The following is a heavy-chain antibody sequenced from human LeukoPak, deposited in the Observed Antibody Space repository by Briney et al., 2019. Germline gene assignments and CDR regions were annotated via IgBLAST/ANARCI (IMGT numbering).Heavy chain of an antibody. V-gene: IGHV4-4*07. Sequence: SETLSLTCTVSGYSISSGYYWSWIRQPAGKGLEWIGRIYTSGSINYNPSLKSRATMSVDTSKNQFSLKLSSVTAADTAVYYCARDTTVTTEPSFDYWGQGTLVTVSS. J-gene: IGHJ4*02. CDR2: IYTSGSI. D-gene: IGHD4-17*01. CDR1: GYSISSGYY. CDR3: ARDTTVTTEPSFDY.